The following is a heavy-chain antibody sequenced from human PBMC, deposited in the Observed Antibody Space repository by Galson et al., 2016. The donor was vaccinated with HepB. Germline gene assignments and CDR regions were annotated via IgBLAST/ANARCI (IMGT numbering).Heavy chain of an antibody. J-gene: IGHJ4*02. CDR2: ISFSGTT. CDR1: GDSVNNEAYF. CDR3: VTLSRGADRYFDH. Sequence: SETLSLTCSVSGDSVNNEAYFWNWIRQPPGKGLEWIGFISFSGTTNYSPSFKSRISISLDTPKDQFSLRLSSVTAADTAIYYGVTLSRGADRYFDHWGQGILVTVSA. V-gene: IGHV4-61*08. D-gene: IGHD2-15*01.